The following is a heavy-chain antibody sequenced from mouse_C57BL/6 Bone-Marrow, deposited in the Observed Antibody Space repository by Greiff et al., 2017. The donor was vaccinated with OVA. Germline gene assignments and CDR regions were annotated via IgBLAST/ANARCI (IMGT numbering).Heavy chain of an antibody. CDR2: ISSGGSYT. Sequence: EVQLQQSGGDLVKPGGSLKLSCAASGFTFSSYGMSWVRQTPDKRLEWVATISSGGSYTYYPDSVKGRFTISRDNAKNTLYLQMSSLKSEDTAMYYCARQAVYSNPFDYWGQGTTLTVSS. V-gene: IGHV5-6*01. D-gene: IGHD2-5*01. CDR3: ARQAVYSNPFDY. CDR1: GFTFSSYG. J-gene: IGHJ2*01.